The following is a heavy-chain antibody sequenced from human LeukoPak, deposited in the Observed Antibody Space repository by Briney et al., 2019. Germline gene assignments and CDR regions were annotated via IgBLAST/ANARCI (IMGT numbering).Heavy chain of an antibody. V-gene: IGHV3-30*14. CDR3: ARDGDYGGKSGDY. CDR2: ISSDGSKK. CDR1: GFTLRTYA. Sequence: GRSLRLSCVASGFTLRTYAMHWVRQAPGKGLEWVAVISSDGSKKFYSDSVKGQFTISRDNSKNTLYLQMNSLRAEDTAVYYCARDGDYGGKSGDYWGQGTLVTVSS. D-gene: IGHD4-23*01. J-gene: IGHJ4*02.